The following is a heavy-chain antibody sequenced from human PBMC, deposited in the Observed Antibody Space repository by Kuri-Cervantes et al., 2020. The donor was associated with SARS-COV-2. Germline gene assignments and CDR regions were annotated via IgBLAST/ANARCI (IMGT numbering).Heavy chain of an antibody. D-gene: IGHD3-22*01. CDR2: INAGNGNT. CDR3: AREYYDSSGYYYYYYYGMDV. Sequence: ASVKASCKASGYTFTSYAMHWVRQAPGQRLEWMGWINAGNGNTKYSQKFQGRVTITRDTSASTAYMELSSLRSEDTAVYYCAREYYDSSGYYYYYYYGMDVWGQGTTVTVSS. CDR1: GYTFTSYA. J-gene: IGHJ6*02. V-gene: IGHV1-3*01.